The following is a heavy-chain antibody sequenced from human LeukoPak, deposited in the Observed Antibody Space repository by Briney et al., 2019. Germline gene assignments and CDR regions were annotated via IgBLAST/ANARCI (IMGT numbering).Heavy chain of an antibody. CDR2: ISSGGVTI. D-gene: IGHD3/OR15-3a*01. Sequence: GGSLRLSCAASGFTFSSYEMNWVRQAPEKGLEWVSYISSGGVTIFYADSVKGRFTISRDSAKNSLYLQMDSLRAEDTAVYYCARRWAGTGSPYWYFDLWGRGTLVTVSS. J-gene: IGHJ2*01. CDR1: GFTFSSYE. V-gene: IGHV3-48*03. CDR3: ARRWAGTGSPYWYFDL.